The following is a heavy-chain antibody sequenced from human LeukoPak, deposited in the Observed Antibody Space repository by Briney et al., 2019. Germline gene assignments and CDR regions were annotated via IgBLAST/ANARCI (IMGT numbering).Heavy chain of an antibody. V-gene: IGHV1-18*04. CDR3: FRAEDGIRYFDWLEAPDY. Sequence: SVKVSCKASGYTLTSYGISWVRQAPGQGLEEMGCISAYNGNTNYAQKLQGRVTMTTDTSTSTAYMEMRSLRSDDTVVYFFFRAEDGIRYFDWLEAPDYWGQGTLVTVSS. J-gene: IGHJ4*02. CDR1: GYTLTSYG. D-gene: IGHD3-9*01. CDR2: ISAYNGNT.